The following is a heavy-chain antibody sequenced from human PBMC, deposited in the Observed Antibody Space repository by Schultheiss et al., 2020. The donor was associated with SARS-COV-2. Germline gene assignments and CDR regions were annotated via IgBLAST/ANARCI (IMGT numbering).Heavy chain of an antibody. Sequence: GGSLRLSCAASGFTFSSYGMHWVRQAPGKGLEWVAVISYDGSNKYYADSVKGRFTISRDNSKNTLYLQMNSLRAEDTAVYYCARDTLTTKGVGYFDYWGQGTLVTVSS. CDR3: ARDTLTTKGVGYFDY. V-gene: IGHV3-30*19. D-gene: IGHD1-14*01. CDR2: ISYDGSNK. CDR1: GFTFSSYG. J-gene: IGHJ4*02.